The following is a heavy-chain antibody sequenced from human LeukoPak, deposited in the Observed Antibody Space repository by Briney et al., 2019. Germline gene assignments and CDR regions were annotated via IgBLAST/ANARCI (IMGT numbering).Heavy chain of an antibody. J-gene: IGHJ4*02. V-gene: IGHV1-69*06. CDR1: GGTFSSYA. Sequence: GASVKVSCKASGGTFSSYAISWVRQAPGQGLEWMGGIIPIFGTANYAQKFQGRVTITADKSTSTAYMELSSLRSEDTAVYYCARGLWFGEFAFDYWGQGTLVTVSS. D-gene: IGHD3-10*01. CDR3: ARGLWFGEFAFDY. CDR2: IIPIFGTA.